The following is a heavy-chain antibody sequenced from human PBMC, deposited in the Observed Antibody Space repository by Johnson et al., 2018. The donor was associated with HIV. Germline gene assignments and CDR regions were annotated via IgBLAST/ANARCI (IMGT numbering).Heavy chain of an antibody. Sequence: QVQLVESGGGVVPPGRSLRLSCVASGFTFSNYGMHWVHQAPGKGLEWVAAVWYDGSNKYYADSVKGRFTISRDNSKNTLYLQMNSLRAEDTALYYCARLTSGAFDIWGPGTMVTVSS. V-gene: IGHV3-33*01. D-gene: IGHD1-14*01. CDR2: VWYDGSNK. J-gene: IGHJ3*02. CDR1: GFTFSNYG. CDR3: ARLTSGAFDI.